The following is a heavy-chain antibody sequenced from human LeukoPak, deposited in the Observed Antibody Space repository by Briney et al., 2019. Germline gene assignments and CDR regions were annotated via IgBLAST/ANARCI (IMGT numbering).Heavy chain of an antibody. V-gene: IGHV3-7*01. CDR2: INQDGSLK. D-gene: IGHD5-18*01. J-gene: IGHJ4*02. Sequence: GGSLRLSCAASGFTFSSYWMSWVRQAPGKGLEWVANINQDGSLKYYVDSVKGRFTISRDNAKNSQYLQMNSLRAEDTAFYYCARDLRTGYTCGYPLDYWGQGTLVTVSS. CDR3: ARDLRTGYTCGYPLDY. CDR1: GFTFSSYW.